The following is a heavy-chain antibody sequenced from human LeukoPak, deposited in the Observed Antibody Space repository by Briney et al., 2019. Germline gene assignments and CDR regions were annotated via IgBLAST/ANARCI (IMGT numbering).Heavy chain of an antibody. Sequence: KPSETLSLTCTVSGGSISSSGYYWGWIRQPPGKGLEWIGTIYYSGSTYYNPSLKSRVTISVDTSKNQFSLKLSSVTAADTAVYYCARDTIGVGITMVRVAVGWFDPWGQGTLVTVSS. J-gene: IGHJ5*01. V-gene: IGHV4-39*07. CDR2: IYYSGST. D-gene: IGHD3-10*01. CDR3: ARDTIGVGITMVRVAVGWFDP. CDR1: GGSISSSGYY.